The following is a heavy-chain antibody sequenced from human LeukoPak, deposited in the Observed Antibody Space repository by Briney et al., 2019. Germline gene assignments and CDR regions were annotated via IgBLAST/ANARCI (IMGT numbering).Heavy chain of an antibody. CDR1: GGTLSRYA. CDR3: ARDPYHCSGGSCYPRNWFDP. D-gene: IGHD2-15*01. J-gene: IGHJ5*02. V-gene: IGHV1-69*04. Sequence: GASVKVSCKASGGTLSRYAIRWVRQAPGQGLEWMGRIIPILCIANYAQKFQGRVTITADKSTSTAYMELSSLRSEDTAVYYCARDPYHCSGGSCYPRNWFDPWGQGTLVTVSS. CDR2: IIPILCIA.